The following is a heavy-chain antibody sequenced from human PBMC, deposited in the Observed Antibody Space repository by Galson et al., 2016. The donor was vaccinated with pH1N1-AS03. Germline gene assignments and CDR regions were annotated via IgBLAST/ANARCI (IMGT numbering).Heavy chain of an antibody. D-gene: IGHD5-24*01. CDR1: GVSGVTFSDAW. Sequence: SLRFSCAVSGVSGVTFSDAWMNWVRQAPGKGLEWVARFKSKLSGGTIDYAAPVKGRFIVSRDDSRNTVHLQMNGLKTEDTAVYYCSMATGRTDFDYWGQGTLITVSS. CDR3: SMATGRTDFDY. J-gene: IGHJ4*02. CDR2: FKSKLSGGTI. V-gene: IGHV3-15*01.